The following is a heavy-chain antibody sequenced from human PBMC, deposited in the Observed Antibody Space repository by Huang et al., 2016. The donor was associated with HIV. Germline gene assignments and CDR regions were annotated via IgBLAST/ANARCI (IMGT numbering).Heavy chain of an antibody. V-gene: IGHV4-34*01. CDR2: INHSGRT. Sequence: QVQLHQWGAGLLKPSETLSLTCAVYGGSFSGPNWTWIRQTPGKGLEWIGEINHSGRTNYSPYLKRRVTISLDTSKNQFSLRLRSVTAADTAVYYCARGRGDARGFLGLDFWGQGTLVTVSS. J-gene: IGHJ4*02. CDR1: GGSFSGPN. CDR3: ARGRGDARGFLGLDF. D-gene: IGHD3-16*01.